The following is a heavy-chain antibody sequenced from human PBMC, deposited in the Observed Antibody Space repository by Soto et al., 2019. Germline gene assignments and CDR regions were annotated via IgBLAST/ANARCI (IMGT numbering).Heavy chain of an antibody. CDR1: GGSISSGDYY. V-gene: IGHV4-30-4*01. CDR2: IYYSGST. J-gene: IGHJ6*02. CDR3: VRDMAMGSNYYYYGMDV. Sequence: QVQLQESGPGLVKPSQTLSLTCTVSGGSISSGDYYWSWIRQPPGKGLEWIGYIYYSGSTYYNPSLKSRVTISVDRSKNQFSLKLTSVTAADTAVYYCVRDMAMGSNYYYYGMDVWGQGTTVTVSS. D-gene: IGHD5-18*01.